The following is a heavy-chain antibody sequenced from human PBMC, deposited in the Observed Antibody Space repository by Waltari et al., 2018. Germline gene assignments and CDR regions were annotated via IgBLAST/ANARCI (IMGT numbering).Heavy chain of an antibody. D-gene: IGHD2-8*02. CDR2: IYSGVST. Sequence: EVQLLESGGGLVQPGGSLRLSCAASGFTFSSYAMSWVRQAPGKGLEWVSVIYSGVSTYYADSVKGRFTISRDNSKNTLYLQMNSLRAEDTAVYYCAKAPFLVVESPYYFDYWGQGTLVTVSS. J-gene: IGHJ4*02. V-gene: IGHV3-23*03. CDR3: AKAPFLVVESPYYFDY. CDR1: GFTFSSYA.